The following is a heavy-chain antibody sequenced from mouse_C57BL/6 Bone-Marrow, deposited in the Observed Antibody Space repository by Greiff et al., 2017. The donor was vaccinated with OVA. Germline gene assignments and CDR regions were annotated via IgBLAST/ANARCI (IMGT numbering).Heavy chain of an antibody. D-gene: IGHD2-3*01. CDR3: ARGGWLLRFAY. V-gene: IGHV5-17*01. Sequence: EVHLVESGGGLVKPGGSLKLSCAASGFTFSDYGMHWVRQAPEKGLECFSYLRRFLRTLSSAATLNGLFTISIDTAKNTLFLQMTSLRSEDTAMYYCARGGWLLRFAYWGQGTLVTVSA. CDR1: GFTFSDYG. J-gene: IGHJ3*01. CDR2: LRRFLRTL.